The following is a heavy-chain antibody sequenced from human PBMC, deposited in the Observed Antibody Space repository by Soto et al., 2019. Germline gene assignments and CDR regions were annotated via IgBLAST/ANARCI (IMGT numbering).Heavy chain of an antibody. D-gene: IGHD3-10*01. CDR2: IYYSGST. CDR1: GGSISSSSYY. Sequence: SETLSLTCTVSGGSISSSSYYWGWIRQPPGKGLEWIGSIYYSGSTYYNPSLKSRVTISVDTSKNQFSLKLSSVTAADTAVYYCARQSTPVRALPSVIHWGQGTLVTVSS. CDR3: ARQSTPVRALPSVIH. V-gene: IGHV4-39*01. J-gene: IGHJ4*02.